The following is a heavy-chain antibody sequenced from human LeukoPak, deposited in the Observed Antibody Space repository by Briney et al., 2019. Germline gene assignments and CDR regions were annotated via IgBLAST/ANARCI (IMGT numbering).Heavy chain of an antibody. CDR2: INNDGSST. D-gene: IGHD6-19*01. V-gene: IGHV3-74*01. CDR3: SGGGSIAVAGY. Sequence: GGSRRLSCAASGFTFSNYLMHWVRQAPGKGLEWVSRINNDGSSTNYADSVKGRFTISRDNAKNTLYLQMNSLRAEDTAVYYCSGGGSIAVAGYWGQGTLVTVSS. J-gene: IGHJ4*02. CDR1: GFTFSNYL.